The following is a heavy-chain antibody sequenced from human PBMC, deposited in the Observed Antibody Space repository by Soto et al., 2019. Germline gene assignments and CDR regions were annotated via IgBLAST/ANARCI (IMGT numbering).Heavy chain of an antibody. V-gene: IGHV4-4*02. Sequence: QVQLQESGPGLVKPAGTLSLTGAVSGDSISSDEWWSWVRQAPGKGLEWIGEIHHGGNSKYNPSLKSRVIISVDRSKNQFSLNLTSATDADTAVYYCARGESQQQRDYWGQGTLVTVSS. CDR3: ARGESQQQRDY. J-gene: IGHJ4*02. CDR1: GDSISSDEW. D-gene: IGHD6-25*01. CDR2: IHHGGNS.